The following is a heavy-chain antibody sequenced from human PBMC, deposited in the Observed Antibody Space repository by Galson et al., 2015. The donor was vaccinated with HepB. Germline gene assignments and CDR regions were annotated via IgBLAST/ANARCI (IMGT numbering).Heavy chain of an antibody. V-gene: IGHV1-46*01. D-gene: IGHD2-21*02. J-gene: IGHJ2*01. CDR1: GYTFTSYY. CDR2: INPSGGST. CDR3: AREIPLFCGGDCYTPLYWYFNL. Sequence: SVKVSCKASGYTFTSYYMHWVRQAPGQGLEWMGIINPSGGSTSYAQKFQGRVTLTRDTSTSTVYMELSSLRSKDTAVYYCAREIPLFCGGDCYTPLYWYFNLWGRGTLV.